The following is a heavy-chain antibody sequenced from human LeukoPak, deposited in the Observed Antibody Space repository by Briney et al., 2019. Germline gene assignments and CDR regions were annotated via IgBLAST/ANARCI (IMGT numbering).Heavy chain of an antibody. J-gene: IGHJ4*02. Sequence: GGSLRLSCAASGFTFSYYAMTWVRQAPGKGLEWVSTVFGLDHRTSYADSVKGRFTISRDNSKNTLYLQMNSLRAEDTALYYCAKGLERESRLDSWGQGTLVTVSS. CDR1: GFTFSYYA. V-gene: IGHV3-23*01. D-gene: IGHD1-1*01. CDR3: AKGLERESRLDS. CDR2: VFGLDHRT.